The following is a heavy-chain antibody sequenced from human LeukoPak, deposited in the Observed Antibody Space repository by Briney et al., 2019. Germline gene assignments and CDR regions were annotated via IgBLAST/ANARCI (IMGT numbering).Heavy chain of an antibody. J-gene: IGHJ4*02. CDR2: IYYSGST. V-gene: IGHV4-59*08. D-gene: IGHD3-10*01. CDR1: GGSISSYY. CDR3: ARLVRRLEFAIDY. Sequence: SETLSLTCTVSGGSISSYYWSWIRQPPGKGLEWIGYIYYSGSTNYNPSLKSRVTISVDTSKNQFSLKLSSVTAADTAVYYCARLVRRLEFAIDYWGQGTLVTVSS.